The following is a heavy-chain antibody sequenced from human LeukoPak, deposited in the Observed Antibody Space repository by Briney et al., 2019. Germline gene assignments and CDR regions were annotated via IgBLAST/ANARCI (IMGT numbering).Heavy chain of an antibody. J-gene: IGHJ5*02. CDR2: ISGSGGST. CDR1: GFTFSSYA. Sequence: GGSLRLSCAASGFTFSSYAMSWVRQAPGKGLEWVSAISGSGGSTYYADSVKGRFTISRDNSKNTLYLQMNSLRAEDTAVYYCAKALYQLLPVPIWFDPWGQGTLVTVSS. V-gene: IGHV3-23*01. D-gene: IGHD2-2*01. CDR3: AKALYQLLPVPIWFDP.